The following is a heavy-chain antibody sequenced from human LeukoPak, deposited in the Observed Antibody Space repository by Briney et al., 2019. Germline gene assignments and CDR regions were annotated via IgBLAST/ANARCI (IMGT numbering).Heavy chain of an antibody. Sequence: PSETLSLTCAVYGGSFSGYYWSWIRQPPGKGLEWIGEINHSGSTNYNPSLKSRVTISVDTSKNQFSLKLSSVTAADTAVYYCARVVDNYDFWSGYLTIDYWGQGTLVTVSS. CDR2: INHSGST. D-gene: IGHD3-3*01. V-gene: IGHV4-34*01. CDR3: ARVVDNYDFWSGYLTIDY. J-gene: IGHJ4*02. CDR1: GGSFSGYY.